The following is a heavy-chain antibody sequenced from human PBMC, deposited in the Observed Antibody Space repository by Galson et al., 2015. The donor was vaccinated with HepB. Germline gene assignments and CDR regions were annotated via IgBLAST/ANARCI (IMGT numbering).Heavy chain of an antibody. V-gene: IGHV1-18*01. D-gene: IGHD2/OR15-2a*01. J-gene: IGHJ6*02. CDR1: GYSFTNYG. Sequence: SCKASGYSFTNYGLSWIRQAPGPGLEWMGWFSGYDGSTNYAQKFQGRVTMTADTSTGTAYLELKNLRSDDTAVYYCARDSRLELRLNNYFSYGMDVWGQGTAATVSS. CDR2: FSGYDGST. CDR3: ARDSRLELRLNNYFSYGMDV.